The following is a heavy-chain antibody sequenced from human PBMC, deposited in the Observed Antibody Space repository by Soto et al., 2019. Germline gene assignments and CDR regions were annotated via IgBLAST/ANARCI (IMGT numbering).Heavy chain of an antibody. CDR3: ARGGYYDNSWGKLSHFGLAV. D-gene: IGHD3-16*01. CDR1: GYTFIRYG. Sequence: QVQLVQSAAEVKNPGASVKVSCKASGYTFIRYGITWVRQAPGPGLEWMGWISPYNDYTIYAQKLQGRVTMTTDTSTRTVCMELRVLKSEDTAVYYCARGGYYDNSWGKLSHFGLAVWGQGTSVTVS. V-gene: IGHV1-18*01. CDR2: ISPYNDYT. J-gene: IGHJ6*02.